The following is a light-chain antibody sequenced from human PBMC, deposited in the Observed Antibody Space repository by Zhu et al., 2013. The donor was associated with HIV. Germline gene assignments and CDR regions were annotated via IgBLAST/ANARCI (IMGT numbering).Light chain of an antibody. J-gene: IGKJ4*01. CDR2: DAS. V-gene: IGKV3-11*01. CDR3: QQRSNWLT. Sequence: EIVLTQSPATLSLSPGERATLYCRASQSVSSSYLAWYQQKPGQAPRLLIYDASNRATGIPARFSGSGSGTDFTLTISSLEPEDFAVYYCQQRSNWLTFGGGTKVEIK. CDR1: QSVSSSY.